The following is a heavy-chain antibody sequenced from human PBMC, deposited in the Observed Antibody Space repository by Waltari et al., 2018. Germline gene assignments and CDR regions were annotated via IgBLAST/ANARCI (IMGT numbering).Heavy chain of an antibody. CDR1: VGSISSNSYY. CDR3: ARRGQDDSGWFFCFDH. J-gene: IGHJ4*02. V-gene: IGHV4-39*01. D-gene: IGHD6-19*01. CDR2: IYYRGTT. Sequence: QLQLQESGPGLVKPSETLSLTCHASVGSISSNSYYWGWVRQPPGKGMEWIGSIYYRGTTDYKPSGKRRGSRSADTSENQFSLKLSSVTAAATAVYYCARRGQDDSGWFFCFDHWGRGTLVTVSS.